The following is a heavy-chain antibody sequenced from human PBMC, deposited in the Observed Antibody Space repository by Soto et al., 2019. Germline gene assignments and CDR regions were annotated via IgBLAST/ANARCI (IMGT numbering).Heavy chain of an antibody. Sequence: QVQLQESGPGLVKPSETLSLTCTVSGGSISNFYWSWIRQPPGKGLEWIGYIYYSGTTSYNPSLNSRVTISVDTSKHQFSLTLNSVTAADTAVYYCARESYYGSGATVVGYWGLGTLVTVSS. V-gene: IGHV4-59*01. CDR2: IYYSGTT. CDR1: GGSISNFY. D-gene: IGHD3-10*01. CDR3: ARESYYGSGATVVGY. J-gene: IGHJ4*02.